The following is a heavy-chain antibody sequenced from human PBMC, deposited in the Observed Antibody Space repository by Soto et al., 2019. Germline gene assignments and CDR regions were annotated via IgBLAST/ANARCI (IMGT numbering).Heavy chain of an antibody. V-gene: IGHV1-3*01. D-gene: IGHD5-18*01. CDR3: ARDIQSVGPRANDAFDV. J-gene: IGHJ3*01. Sequence: QVQLVQSGAEMRKPGASVMVSCKASGYTFTSYAMNWVRQAPGQRLEWMGWINGGNGDTKYSQRFQDRVTITRDTSANTVYMELSSLTSEDTAIYYCARDIQSVGPRANDAFDVWGQGTMITVSS. CDR2: INGGNGDT. CDR1: GYTFTSYA.